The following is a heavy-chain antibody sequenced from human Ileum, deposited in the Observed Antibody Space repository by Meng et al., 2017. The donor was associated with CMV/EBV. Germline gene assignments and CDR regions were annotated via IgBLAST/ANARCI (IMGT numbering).Heavy chain of an antibody. CDR1: GFTFSSHA. D-gene: IGHD5-24*01. Sequence: GESLKISCAASGFTFSSHAMSWVRQAPGKGLEWVSGFSRGAENSYYADSVRGRFTISRDISRSILYLQMNNLRAEDTALYFCAKGSTDGFNGLFDHWGQGALVTVSS. V-gene: IGHV3-23*01. CDR3: AKGSTDGFNGLFDH. J-gene: IGHJ4*02. CDR2: FSRGAENS.